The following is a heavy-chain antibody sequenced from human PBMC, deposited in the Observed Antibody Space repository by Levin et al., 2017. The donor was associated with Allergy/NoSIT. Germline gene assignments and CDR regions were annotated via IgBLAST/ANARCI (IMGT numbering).Heavy chain of an antibody. D-gene: IGHD6-19*01. Sequence: PGGSLRLSCKGSGYSFTSYWISWVRQMPGKGLEWMGRIDPSDSYTNYSPSFQGHVTISADKSISTAYLQWSSLKASDTAMYYCARRMGSGWYRGGYYYGMDGWGQGTTVTVSS. CDR3: ARRMGSGWYRGGYYYGMDG. V-gene: IGHV5-10-1*01. CDR2: IDPSDSYT. J-gene: IGHJ6*02. CDR1: GYSFTSYW.